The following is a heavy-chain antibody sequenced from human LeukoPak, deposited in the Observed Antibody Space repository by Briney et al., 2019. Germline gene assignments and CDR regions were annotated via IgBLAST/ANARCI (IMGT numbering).Heavy chain of an antibody. CDR2: IWYDGSDK. CDR1: GFNFRSYG. D-gene: IGHD6-19*01. J-gene: IGHJ4*02. Sequence: GGSLRLSCVASGFNFRSYGMHWVRQASGKGLEWVAIIWYDGSDKYYADSVKGRFTISRDNSRNTLYLQMNSLRAEDTAVYYCARDLGSSGFFDYWGQGTLVTVSP. CDR3: ARDLGSSGFFDY. V-gene: IGHV3-33*01.